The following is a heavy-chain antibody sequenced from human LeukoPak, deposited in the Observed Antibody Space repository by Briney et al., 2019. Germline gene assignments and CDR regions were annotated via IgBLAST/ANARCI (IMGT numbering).Heavy chain of an antibody. D-gene: IGHD4-17*01. J-gene: IGHJ4*02. CDR3: ATYDYGDYNY. V-gene: IGHV3-23*01. CDR1: GFTFSSYA. CDR2: ISGGST. Sequence: GGSLRLSCAASGFTFSSYAMSWVRQAPGKGLEWVSAISGGSTYYADSVKGRFTISRDNSKNTLYLQMNSLRAEDTAVYYCATYDYGDYNYWGQGTLVTVSS.